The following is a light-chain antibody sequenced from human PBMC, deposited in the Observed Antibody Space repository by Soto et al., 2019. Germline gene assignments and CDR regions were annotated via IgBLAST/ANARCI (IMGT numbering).Light chain of an antibody. CDR2: ATS. CDR1: ENIGTY. J-gene: IGKJ3*01. V-gene: IGKV1-39*01. Sequence: DIEKTQSPSSLSASIGDRVTITCRASENIGTYLNWFQQKPGKAPKLLIYATSNLHSGVPSRFSGSGSGTDFSLIITDLQPDDFATYFCQESYSVPLFTFGPGTKVDVK. CDR3: QESYSVPLFT.